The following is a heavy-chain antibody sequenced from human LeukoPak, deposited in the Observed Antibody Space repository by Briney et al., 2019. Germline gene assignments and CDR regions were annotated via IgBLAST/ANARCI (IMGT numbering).Heavy chain of an antibody. CDR2: INPTGGSI. CDR1: GYTISNNY. CDR3: ARDNSVGDSAWWFDP. J-gene: IGHJ5*02. D-gene: IGHD5-12*01. V-gene: IGHV1-46*01. Sequence: GASVRLSCKASGYTISNNYMHWVRQAPGQGLEWMALINPTGGSICYAEKFKGRFTISRDMSKNTVYMEVSSLRSEDTAIYYCARDNSVGDSAWWFDPWGQGTLVTVSS.